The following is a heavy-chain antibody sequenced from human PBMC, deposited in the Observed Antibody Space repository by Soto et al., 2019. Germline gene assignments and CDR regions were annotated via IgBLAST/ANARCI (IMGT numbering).Heavy chain of an antibody. Sequence: EVQLLESGGGLVQPGGSLRLSCAASGFTFSNYAMTWVRQAPGKGLQWVSAISGSGSSTKYADSVKGRFTISRDNSKSTLSLQMNSLGGEDTAVDFCARGFATTGYLVDYWGQGTLVTVSS. D-gene: IGHD3-9*01. CDR2: ISGSGSST. J-gene: IGHJ4*02. CDR3: ARGFATTGYLVDY. V-gene: IGHV3-23*01. CDR1: GFTFSNYA.